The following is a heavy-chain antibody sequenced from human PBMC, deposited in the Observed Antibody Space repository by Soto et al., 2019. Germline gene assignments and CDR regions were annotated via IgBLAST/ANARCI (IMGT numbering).Heavy chain of an antibody. CDR3: ARLGSSSWQFYD. Sequence: EVHLVESGGGLVKPGGSLRLSCAASGFTFSGFDMNWVRQAPGKGLEWVSSISSRSAHTYYADSVKGRFTISRDNAKNSLYLKMNSLRAEDTAVYYCARLGSSSWQFYDWGQGTLVTVSS. V-gene: IGHV3-21*01. J-gene: IGHJ4*02. CDR2: ISSRSAHT. CDR1: GFTFSGFD. D-gene: IGHD6-13*01.